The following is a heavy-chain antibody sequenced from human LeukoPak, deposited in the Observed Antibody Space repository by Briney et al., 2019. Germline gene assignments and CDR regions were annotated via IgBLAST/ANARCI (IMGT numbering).Heavy chain of an antibody. CDR1: GSSISSGDYY. CDR2: IYYSGST. CDR3: ASRYGSGSPFDY. Sequence: SETLSLTCTVSGSSISSGDYYWSWIRQPPGKGLEWIGYIYYSGSTYYNPSLKSRVTISVDTSKNQFSLKLSSVTAADTAVYYCASRYGSGSPFDYWGQGTLVTVSS. J-gene: IGHJ4*02. V-gene: IGHV4-30-4*01. D-gene: IGHD3-10*01.